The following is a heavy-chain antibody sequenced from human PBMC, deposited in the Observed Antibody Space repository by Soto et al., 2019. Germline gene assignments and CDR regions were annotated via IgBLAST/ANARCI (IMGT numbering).Heavy chain of an antibody. J-gene: IGHJ6*02. CDR3: ARVRSEAATNFYYYYYYGMDV. CDR1: GGSISSGGYY. CDR2: IYYSGST. V-gene: IGHV4-31*03. Sequence: SETLSLTCTVSGGSISSGGYYWSWIRQHPGKGLEWIGYIYYSGSTYYNPSLKSRVTISVDTSKNQFSLKLSSVTAADTAVYYCARVRSEAATNFYYYYYYGMDVWGQGTTVTVSS. D-gene: IGHD2-15*01.